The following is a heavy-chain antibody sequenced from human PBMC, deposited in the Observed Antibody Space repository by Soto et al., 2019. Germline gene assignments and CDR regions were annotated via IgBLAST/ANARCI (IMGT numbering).Heavy chain of an antibody. V-gene: IGHV3-73*01. CDR1: GFIFSGFA. CDR2: IRSRANNFAT. CDR3: ARGQGAAIGDYYYHGMDV. D-gene: IGHD2-2*02. J-gene: IGHJ6*02. Sequence: PGGSLRLSCAASGFIFSGFAIPWVRQASGKGLEWVGRIRSRANNFATSSAASVKGRFTFSRDDSKNTAYLQMNTLKPEDTAVYYCARGQGAAIGDYYYHGMDVWGQGTTVTVSS.